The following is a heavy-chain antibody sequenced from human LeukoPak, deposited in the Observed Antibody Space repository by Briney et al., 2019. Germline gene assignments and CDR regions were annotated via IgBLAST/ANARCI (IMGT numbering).Heavy chain of an antibody. CDR2: IRSSSRTI. J-gene: IGHJ4*02. V-gene: IGHV3-48*01. Sequence: PGGSLRLSCAASGFTFSSYSMLWVRQAPGKGLEWVSYIRSSSRTIYYADSVNGRFTISRDNAKNSLFLQMNSLRAEDTAVYYCAREGAVAGYFDYWGQGTLVTVSS. CDR1: GFTFSSYS. CDR3: AREGAVAGYFDY. D-gene: IGHD6-19*01.